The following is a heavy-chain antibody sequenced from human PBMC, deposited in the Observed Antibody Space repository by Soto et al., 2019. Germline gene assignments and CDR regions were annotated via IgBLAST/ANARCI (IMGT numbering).Heavy chain of an antibody. CDR2: IYYSGST. Sequence: XETLYLTCTVSGCSISSSYWSWIRQPPGKGLDWIGYIYYSGSTNCNPSLKSRVTISVDPSKNQVSLKLSSVTAEDTAVYYCARGYYDSGVWRGYYYGMDAWGQGPTVTVSS. J-gene: IGHJ6*02. CDR1: GCSISSSY. CDR3: ARGYYDSGVWRGYYYGMDA. V-gene: IGHV4-59*01. D-gene: IGHD3-3*01.